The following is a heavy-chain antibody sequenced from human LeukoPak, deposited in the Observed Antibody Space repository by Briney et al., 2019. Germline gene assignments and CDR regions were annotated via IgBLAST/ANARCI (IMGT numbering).Heavy chain of an antibody. CDR1: GGSFSGYY. V-gene: IGHV4-34*01. D-gene: IGHD3-3*01. CDR2: INPSGST. CDR3: ARSYYGFWSCLGHYYMDV. J-gene: IGHJ6*03. Sequence: SQTLSLTCAVYGGSFSGYYWSWIRQPPGKGLEWIGEINPSGSTNYNPSLKSRVTISVDTSKNQFSLKLSSVTAADTAVYYCARSYYGFWSCLGHYYMDVWGKGTTVTVSS.